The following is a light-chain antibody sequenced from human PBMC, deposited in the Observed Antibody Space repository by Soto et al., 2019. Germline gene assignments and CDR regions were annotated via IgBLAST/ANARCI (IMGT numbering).Light chain of an antibody. V-gene: IGLV1-51*01. CDR1: SSNIGGNS. Sequence: VLTQPPSVSAARGQRVTISCSGSSSNIGGNSVSWYQQLPGTAPILLIFDDDKRPSGIPDRFSGSKSGTSATLGITGFQTGDEADYYCGSWDSSVTTYVFATGSQVTLL. CDR2: DDD. CDR3: GSWDSSVTTYV. J-gene: IGLJ1*01.